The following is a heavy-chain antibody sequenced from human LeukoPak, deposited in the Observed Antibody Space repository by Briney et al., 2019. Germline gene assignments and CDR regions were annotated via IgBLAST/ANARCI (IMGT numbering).Heavy chain of an antibody. CDR3: ARTTAMVTRWFDP. Sequence: SETLSLTCTVSGGSISSGDYYWSWIRQPPGKGLEWIGYIYYSGSTYYNPSLKSRVTISVDTSKNQFSLKLSSATAADTAVYYCARTTAMVTRWFDPWGQGTLVTVSS. CDR1: GGSISSGDYY. D-gene: IGHD5-18*01. CDR2: IYYSGST. V-gene: IGHV4-30-4*01. J-gene: IGHJ5*02.